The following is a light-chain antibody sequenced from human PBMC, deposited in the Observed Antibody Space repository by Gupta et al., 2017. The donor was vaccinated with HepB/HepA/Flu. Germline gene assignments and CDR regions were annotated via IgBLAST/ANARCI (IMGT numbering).Light chain of an antibody. CDR1: KLGHKY. Sequence: SYELTQPPSVSVSPGQTASITCSGDKLGHKYVCWYQQKPGQSPVLVIYQDTKRPSGIPERFSGSNSGNTATLTISGTQASDEADYYCQAWDISTVVFGGGTKLTVL. J-gene: IGLJ2*01. CDR3: QAWDISTVV. V-gene: IGLV3-1*01. CDR2: QDT.